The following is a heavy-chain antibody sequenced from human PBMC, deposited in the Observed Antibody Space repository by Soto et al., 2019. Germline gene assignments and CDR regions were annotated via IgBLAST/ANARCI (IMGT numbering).Heavy chain of an antibody. CDR1: GFTFSSYA. V-gene: IGHV3-30-3*01. J-gene: IGHJ4*02. CDR2: ISYDGSNK. CDR3: AREELAAAGTGYFDY. Sequence: GRSLRLSCAASGFTFSSYAMHWVRQAPGKGLEWVAVISYDGSNKYYADSVKGRFTISRDNSKNTLYLQMNSLRAEDTAVYYCAREELAAAGTGYFDYWGQGTLVTVSS. D-gene: IGHD6-13*01.